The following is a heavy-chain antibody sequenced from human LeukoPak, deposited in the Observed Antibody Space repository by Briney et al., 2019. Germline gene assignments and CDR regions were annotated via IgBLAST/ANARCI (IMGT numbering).Heavy chain of an antibody. CDR2: ISWNSGTI. CDR1: GFTFDDYA. D-gene: IGHD5-24*01. J-gene: IGHJ6*02. Sequence: GGSLRLSCAASGFTFDDYATHWVRQGPGKGLEWVSGISWNSGTIGYADSVKGRFTISRGNAKNSLYLQLSSLRPEDTALYYCAKDSADGYRAYYFGMDVWGQGTTVTVSS. CDR3: AKDSADGYRAYYFGMDV. V-gene: IGHV3-9*01.